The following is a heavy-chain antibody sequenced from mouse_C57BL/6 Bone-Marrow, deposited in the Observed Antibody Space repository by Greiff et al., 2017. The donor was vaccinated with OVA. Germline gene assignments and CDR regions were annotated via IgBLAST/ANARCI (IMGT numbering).Heavy chain of an antibody. CDR1: GFTFSSYG. CDR3: AKPPYFDV. CDR2: ISSGGSYT. V-gene: IGHV5-6*01. J-gene: IGHJ1*03. Sequence: EVKLMESGGDLVKPGGSLKLSCAASGFTFSSYGMSWVRQTPDKRLEWVATISSGGSYTSYPDSVKGRFTISRDNAKNTLYLQMSSLKSEDTAMYYCAKPPYFDVWGTGTTVTVSS.